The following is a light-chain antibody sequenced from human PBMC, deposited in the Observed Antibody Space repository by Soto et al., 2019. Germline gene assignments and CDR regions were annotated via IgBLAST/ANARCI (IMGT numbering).Light chain of an antibody. CDR1: ESVSSN. CDR2: GAS. CDR3: QQYNNWPRT. Sequence: EIVMTQSPATLSVSPGERATLSCRASESVSSNLAWYQQKPGQAPRLLIHGASSRATGIPARFRGSGSGTDFTLTISSLQSEDFAVYYCQQYNNWPRTSGQGTKVDI. V-gene: IGKV3-15*01. J-gene: IGKJ1*01.